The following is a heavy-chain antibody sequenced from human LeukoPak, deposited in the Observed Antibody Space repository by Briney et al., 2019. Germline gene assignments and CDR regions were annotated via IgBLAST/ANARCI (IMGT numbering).Heavy chain of an antibody. J-gene: IGHJ5*02. CDR2: IKQDGSEK. CDR1: GLSFNRYW. D-gene: IGHD6-13*01. V-gene: IGHV3-7*01. Sequence: PGGSLRLSCAASGLSFNRYWMSWVRQAPGKGLEWMANIKQDGSEKYYVDSVKGRFTISRDNAKNSLYLQMNSLKAEDTAVYYCARGQEAAALVWFDPWGQGTLVTVSS. CDR3: ARGQEAAALVWFDP.